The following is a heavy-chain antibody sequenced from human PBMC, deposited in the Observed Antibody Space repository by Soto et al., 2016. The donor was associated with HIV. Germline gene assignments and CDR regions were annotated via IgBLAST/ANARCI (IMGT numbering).Heavy chain of an antibody. J-gene: IGHJ3*02. D-gene: IGHD3-22*01. CDR3: ARERDYDSSEDGFDM. Sequence: EEQLVESGGGLVQPGGSLRLSCTASGITVTNTYLNWVRQAPGKGLEWVSVIYSDDSTFYADPVRGRFTISRGISKNTLFLQMNSLRAEDTAIYYCARERDYDSSEDGFDMWGQGTMVTVSS. CDR1: GITVTNTY. CDR2: IYSDDST. V-gene: IGHV3-66*01.